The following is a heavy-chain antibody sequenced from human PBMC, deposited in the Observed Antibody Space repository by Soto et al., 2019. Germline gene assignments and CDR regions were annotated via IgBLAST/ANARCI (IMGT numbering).Heavy chain of an antibody. D-gene: IGHD3-16*01. J-gene: IGHJ4*02. CDR2: IYWSDSK. Sequence: QITLKESGPTLVTPTQTLTLTCSFSGFSLTTDGEGVGWVRQPPGKALEWLALIYWSDSKRYSPSLKNRLNVTKDDSNNQVLLTMTNMDPVDTATYYCIHRRRDAGPNGDYWGQGTLVTVSS. V-gene: IGHV2-5*01. CDR1: GFSLTTDGEG. CDR3: IHRRRDAGPNGDY.